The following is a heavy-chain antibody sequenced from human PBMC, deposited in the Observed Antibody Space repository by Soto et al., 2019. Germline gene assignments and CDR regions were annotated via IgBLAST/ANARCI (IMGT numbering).Heavy chain of an antibody. J-gene: IGHJ4*02. CDR2: IRGSGGST. CDR3: AKQGCSSTSCYPSEGPVDY. V-gene: IGHV3-23*01. D-gene: IGHD2-2*01. Sequence: GGSLRLSCAASGFTFSSYAMSWVRQAPGKGLEWVSGIRGSGGSTYYADSVKGRFTISRDNSKNTLYLQMNTLRAEDTAVYYCAKQGCSSTSCYPSEGPVDYWGQGTLVTVSS. CDR1: GFTFSSYA.